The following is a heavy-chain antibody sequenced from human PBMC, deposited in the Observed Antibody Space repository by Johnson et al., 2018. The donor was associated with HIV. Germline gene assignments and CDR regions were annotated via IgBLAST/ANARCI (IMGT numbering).Heavy chain of an antibody. CDR2: ISGSGDRT. CDR3: ARDSTAGPDKGLDYVGAFDI. Sequence: MHLVESGGVVVQPGGSLRLSCAASGFTFSNFAMSWVRQAPGKGLEWVSVISGSGDRTSYADFAKGRFTISRDNSKNTLYLQMNSLRAEDTAVYYCARDSTAGPDKGLDYVGAFDIWGQGTMVTVSS. D-gene: IGHD4-17*01. J-gene: IGHJ3*02. CDR1: GFTFSNFA. V-gene: IGHV3-23*04.